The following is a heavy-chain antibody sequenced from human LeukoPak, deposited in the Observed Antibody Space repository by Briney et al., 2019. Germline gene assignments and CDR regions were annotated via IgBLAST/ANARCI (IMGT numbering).Heavy chain of an antibody. CDR2: ISYDGSNK. CDR3: AREGLTTVTYFFGYYMDV. J-gene: IGHJ6*03. D-gene: IGHD4-11*01. Sequence: GGSLRLSCAASEFTFSSYAMHWVRQAPGKGLEWVAVISYDGSNKYYADSVKGRFTISRDSSKNTLYLQMNSLRAEDTAVYYCAREGLTTVTYFFGYYMDVWGKGTTVTVSS. V-gene: IGHV3-30*04. CDR1: EFTFSSYA.